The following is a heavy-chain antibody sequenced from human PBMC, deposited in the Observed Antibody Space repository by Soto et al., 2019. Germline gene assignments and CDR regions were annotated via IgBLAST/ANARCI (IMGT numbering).Heavy chain of an antibody. V-gene: IGHV3-33*01. J-gene: IGHJ4*02. CDR1: GFTFSSYG. CDR2: IWYDGSNK. CDR3: GRDGYCSGGSCYSVTDFDY. D-gene: IGHD2-15*01. Sequence: QVQLVESGGGVVQPGRSLRLSCAASGFTFSSYGMHWVRQAPGKGLEWVAVIWYDGSNKYYADSVKGRFTISRDNSQNTLDLQMNSLRAEDTAVYYCGRDGYCSGGSCYSVTDFDYWGQGTLVTVSS.